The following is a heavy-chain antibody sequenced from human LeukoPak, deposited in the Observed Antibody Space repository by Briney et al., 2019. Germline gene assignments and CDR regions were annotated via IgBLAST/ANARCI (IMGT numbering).Heavy chain of an antibody. Sequence: GGSLRLSCAASGFTFSSYSMNWVRQAPGKVLEWVSSISSSSSYIYYADSVKGRFTISRDNAKNSLYLQMNSLRAEDTAVYYCARGNWNALDYWGQGTLVTVSS. D-gene: IGHD1-20*01. V-gene: IGHV3-21*01. CDR2: ISSSSSYI. CDR1: GFTFSSYS. CDR3: ARGNWNALDY. J-gene: IGHJ4*02.